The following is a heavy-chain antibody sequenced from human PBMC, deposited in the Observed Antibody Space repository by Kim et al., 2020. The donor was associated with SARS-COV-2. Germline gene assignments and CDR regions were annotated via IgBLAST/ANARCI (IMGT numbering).Heavy chain of an antibody. CDR1: GYTFTSYG. V-gene: IGHV1-18*01. D-gene: IGHD2-21*01. Sequence: ASVKVSCKASGYTFTSYGISWVRQAPGQGLEWMGWISAYNGNTNYAQKLQGRVTMTTDTSTSTAYMELRSLRSDDTAVYYCARGSKIVVVNHAPEYFQHWGQGTLVTVSS. J-gene: IGHJ1*01. CDR2: ISAYNGNT. CDR3: ARGSKIVVVNHAPEYFQH.